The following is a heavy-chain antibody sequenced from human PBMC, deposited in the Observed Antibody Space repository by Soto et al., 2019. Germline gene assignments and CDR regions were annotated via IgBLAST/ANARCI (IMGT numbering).Heavy chain of an antibody. CDR2: INPTSGNT. D-gene: IGHD2-15*01. CDR3: ARSGHCGAGSCSDY. J-gene: IGHJ4*02. Sequence: QVQMVQSGAEVKKPGASVKVSCMVSGYTFINYDINWMRQATGQGLEWMGWINPTSGNTGYSQTFQGRVTXXRXTXXSTAYMELSSLRSEDTAVYFCARSGHCGAGSCSDYWGQGTLVTVSS. CDR1: GYTFINYD. V-gene: IGHV1-8*01.